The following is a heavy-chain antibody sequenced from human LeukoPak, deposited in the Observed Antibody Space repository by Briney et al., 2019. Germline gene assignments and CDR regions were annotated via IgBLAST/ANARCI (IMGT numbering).Heavy chain of an antibody. V-gene: IGHV1-46*01. J-gene: IGHJ4*02. CDR3: ARVVGYCSSTSCYRGAFDY. CDR1: GYTFTSYY. Sequence: GASVKVSCKASGYTFTSYYMHWVRQAPGQGLEWMGIINPSGGSTSYAQKFQGRVTMTRDTSTSTVYMELSSLRSEDTAVYYCARVVGYCSSTSCYRGAFDYWGQGTLVTVSS. D-gene: IGHD2-2*02. CDR2: INPSGGST.